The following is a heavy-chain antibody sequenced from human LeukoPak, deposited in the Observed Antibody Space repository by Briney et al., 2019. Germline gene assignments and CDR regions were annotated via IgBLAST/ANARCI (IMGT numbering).Heavy chain of an antibody. J-gene: IGHJ5*02. CDR2: INSNSGGT. CDR3: ARDGIAAAGTRNWFDP. D-gene: IGHD6-13*01. Sequence: ASVTVSCKASGYTFTGYYLHWVRQAPGQGLAWMGWINSNSGGTNYAQKFQGRVTMTRDTSISTAYMELSRLRSDDTAVYYCARDGIAAAGTRNWFDPWGQGTLVTVSS. V-gene: IGHV1-2*02. CDR1: GYTFTGYY.